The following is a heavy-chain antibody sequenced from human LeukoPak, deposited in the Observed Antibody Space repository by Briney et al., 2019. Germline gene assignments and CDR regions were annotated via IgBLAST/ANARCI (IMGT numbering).Heavy chain of an antibody. J-gene: IGHJ5*01. V-gene: IGHV3-48*03. D-gene: IGHD2-21*02. CDR2: ISSSGTPI. Sequence: GGSLRLSCAASGFTFSSYEMSWVRQAPGKGLEWVSYISSSGTPINYADSVKGRFTISRDNAKNSLFLQMNSLRAEDTAVYYCAREKTACGGDCYGSWGDGALVSASS. CDR1: GFTFSSYE. CDR3: AREKTACGGDCYGS.